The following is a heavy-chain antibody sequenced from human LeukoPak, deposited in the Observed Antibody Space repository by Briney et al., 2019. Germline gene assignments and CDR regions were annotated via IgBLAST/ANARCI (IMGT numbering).Heavy chain of an antibody. CDR1: GFTFSSYA. V-gene: IGHV3-23*01. Sequence: GGSLRLSCAASGFTFSSYAMSWVRQAPGKGLEWVSAISGSGGSTYYADSVKGRFTISRDNSKNTLHLQMNSLRAEDTAVYYCAKELRQQLVPFDYWGQRTLVTISS. J-gene: IGHJ4*02. D-gene: IGHD6-13*01. CDR2: ISGSGGST. CDR3: AKELRQQLVPFDY.